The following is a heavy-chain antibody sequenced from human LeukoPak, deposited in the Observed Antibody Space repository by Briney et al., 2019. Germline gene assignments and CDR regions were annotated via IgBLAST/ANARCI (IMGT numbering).Heavy chain of an antibody. Sequence: GGSLRLSCAASGFTFKDFGMSWVRQAPGKGLEWVSHINYNSGSTDYADSVKGRFTISRDNAKNSLYLQMDSLRAEDTALYYCARRSGDYYMDVWGQGTTVTVSS. CDR1: GFTFKDFG. D-gene: IGHD2-15*01. CDR3: ARRSGDYYMDV. V-gene: IGHV3-20*04. J-gene: IGHJ6*02. CDR2: INYNSGST.